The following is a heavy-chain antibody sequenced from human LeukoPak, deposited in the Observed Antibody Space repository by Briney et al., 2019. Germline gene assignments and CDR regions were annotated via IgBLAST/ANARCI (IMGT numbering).Heavy chain of an antibody. Sequence: GASVKVSCKASGYTFTSYYMHWVRQAPGQGLEWMGIINPGGGSTSYAQKFQGRVTMTRDTSTSTVYMELSSLRSEDTAVYYCASTLVGATTGVDYWGQGTLVTVSS. J-gene: IGHJ4*02. CDR1: GYTFTSYY. V-gene: IGHV1-46*01. CDR2: INPGGGST. D-gene: IGHD1-26*01. CDR3: ASTLVGATTGVDY.